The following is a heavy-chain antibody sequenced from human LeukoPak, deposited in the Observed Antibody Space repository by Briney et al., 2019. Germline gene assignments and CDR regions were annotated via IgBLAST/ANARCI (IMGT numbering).Heavy chain of an antibody. Sequence: SETLSVTCTVSGDSISSGYYWAWIRQPPGKGLEWIGSAYHRWGPHYNPSLRRRVTILVDTSENQSSLELSSVTAADTAVYYCARALYYFETSGYSFDYWGQGSLVTVSS. V-gene: IGHV4-38-2*02. J-gene: IGHJ4*02. CDR1: GDSISSGYY. CDR2: AYHRWGP. CDR3: ARALYYFETSGYSFDY. D-gene: IGHD3-22*01.